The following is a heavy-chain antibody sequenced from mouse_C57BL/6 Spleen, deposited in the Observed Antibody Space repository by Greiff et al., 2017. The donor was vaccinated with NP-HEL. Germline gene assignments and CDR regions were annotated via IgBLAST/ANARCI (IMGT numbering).Heavy chain of an antibody. Sequence: VQLQQSGPELVKPGASVKMSCKASGYTFTDYNMHWVKQSHGKSLEWIGYINPNNGGTSYNQKFKGKATLTVNKSSSTAYMELRSLTSEDSAVYYCARSYYYGSIVFDYWGQGTTLTVSS. V-gene: IGHV1-22*01. J-gene: IGHJ2*01. CDR2: INPNNGGT. CDR1: GYTFTDYN. CDR3: ARSYYYGSIVFDY. D-gene: IGHD1-1*01.